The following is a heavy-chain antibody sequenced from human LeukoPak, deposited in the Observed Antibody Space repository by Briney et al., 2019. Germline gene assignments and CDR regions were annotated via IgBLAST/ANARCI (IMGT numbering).Heavy chain of an antibody. V-gene: IGHV3-7*01. D-gene: IGHD5/OR15-5a*01. CDR2: IKRDGSEK. CDR3: ARDVSVSGMDV. J-gene: IGHJ6*02. Sequence: PGGSLRLSCAASGFTFTDYWMSWVRQAPGKGLEWVANIKRDGSEKYYVDSVKGRFTISRDNPKKSVYLQMNSLRAEDTAIYYCARDVSVSGMDVWGRGTTVIVSS. CDR1: GFTFTDYW.